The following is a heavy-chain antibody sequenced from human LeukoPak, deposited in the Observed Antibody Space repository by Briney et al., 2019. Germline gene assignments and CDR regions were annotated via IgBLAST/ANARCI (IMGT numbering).Heavy chain of an antibody. CDR2: ISGTGNRT. V-gene: IGHV3-23*01. CDR1: GFTFSNYA. Sequence: GGSLRLSCAASGFTFSNYAMSWVRQAPGKGLEWVSAISGTGNRTYYADSVKGRFTISRDNSKNTLYLQMNSLRAEDTAVYYCAKWGCSGGSCYPFDYWGQGTLVTVSS. CDR3: AKWGCSGGSCYPFDY. J-gene: IGHJ4*02. D-gene: IGHD2-15*01.